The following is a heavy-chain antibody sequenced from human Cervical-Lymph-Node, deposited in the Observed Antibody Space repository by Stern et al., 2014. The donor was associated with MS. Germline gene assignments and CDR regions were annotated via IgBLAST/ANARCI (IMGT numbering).Heavy chain of an antibody. D-gene: IGHD2-2*01. CDR3: ARGRCSSNSCYDYYGLDV. J-gene: IGHJ6*02. CDR2: LNPQRCNT. CDR1: GYVFTSYE. Sequence: VQLVESGAEVKKPGVSVKVSCKASGYVFTSYEINWVRQATGQGLEWMGWLNPQRCNTGYAQKFQGRVTLTRNISTNTVDIEMSSLRSEDTAVYYCARGRCSSNSCYDYYGLDVWGQGTAVTVSS. V-gene: IGHV1-8*01.